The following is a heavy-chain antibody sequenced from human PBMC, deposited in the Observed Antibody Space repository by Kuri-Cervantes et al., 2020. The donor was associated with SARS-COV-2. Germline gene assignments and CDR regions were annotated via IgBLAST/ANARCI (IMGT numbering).Heavy chain of an antibody. V-gene: IGHV3-30-3*01. Sequence: GESLKISCAASGFNFSRTDMHWVRQAPGKGLEWVSVISSDGINTYYADSVKGRFTISRDTSRNTLYLRMNSLRTEDTAIYYCARDRVGVHDCWGQGTLVTDSS. CDR2: ISSDGINT. CDR3: ARDRVGVHDC. CDR1: GFNFSRTD. J-gene: IGHJ4*02. D-gene: IGHD2-21*01.